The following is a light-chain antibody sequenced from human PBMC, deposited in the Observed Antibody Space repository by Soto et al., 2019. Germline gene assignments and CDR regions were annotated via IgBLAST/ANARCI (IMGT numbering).Light chain of an antibody. CDR1: QSLVHSDGNTY. CDR2: RVS. J-gene: IGKJ1*01. Sequence: DIEMTQIPLSLSVTPGQPASISCKSSQSLVHSDGNTYLNWFHQRPGQSPRRLLYRVSNRDSGVPDKFSGSGSGTNFSLKISWVEADDVGVYYCMQGTHWPRTFGQGTKVDNK. CDR3: MQGTHWPRT. V-gene: IGKV2-30*02.